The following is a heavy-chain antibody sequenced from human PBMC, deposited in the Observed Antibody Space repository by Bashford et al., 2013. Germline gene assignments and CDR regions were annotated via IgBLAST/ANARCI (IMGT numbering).Heavy chain of an antibody. CDR1: GDSISSDTYY. V-gene: IGHV4-39*07. CDR2: INHSGST. D-gene: IGHD3-22*01. CDR3: ARGSSGGLIDY. Sequence: SETLSLTCTVSGDSISSDTYYWGWIRQPPGKGLEWIGEINHSGSTNYNPSLKSRVTISVDTSKNQFSLKLSSVTAADTAVYYCARGSSGGLIDYWGQGTLVTVSS. J-gene: IGHJ4*02.